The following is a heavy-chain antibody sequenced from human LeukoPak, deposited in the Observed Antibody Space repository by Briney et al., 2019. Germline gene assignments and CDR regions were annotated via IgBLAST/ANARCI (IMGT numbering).Heavy chain of an antibody. CDR2: ISSGGSST. Sequence: PGGSLRLSCAASGFTYSDHYMTWLRQAPGKGLEWVSYISSGGSSTYYADFVKGRFTISRDNAKKSLYLQMSSLRTEDTAVYYCARDQYSSNNYGVFDHWGQGTLVTVSS. CDR3: ARDQYSSNNYGVFDH. V-gene: IGHV3-11*01. D-gene: IGHD6-13*01. J-gene: IGHJ4*02. CDR1: GFTYSDHY.